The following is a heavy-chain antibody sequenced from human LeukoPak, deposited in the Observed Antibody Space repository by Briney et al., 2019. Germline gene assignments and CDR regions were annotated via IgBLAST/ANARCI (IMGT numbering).Heavy chain of an antibody. CDR1: GGSISSYY. D-gene: IGHD7-27*01. Sequence: SGTLSLTCTVSGGSISSYYWSWIRQPPGKGLEWIGYIYYSGSTNYNPSLKSRVTISVDTSKNQFSLKLSSVTAADTAVYYCARDLEGLGLFDYWGQGTLVTVSS. CDR2: IYYSGST. J-gene: IGHJ4*02. CDR3: ARDLEGLGLFDY. V-gene: IGHV4-59*01.